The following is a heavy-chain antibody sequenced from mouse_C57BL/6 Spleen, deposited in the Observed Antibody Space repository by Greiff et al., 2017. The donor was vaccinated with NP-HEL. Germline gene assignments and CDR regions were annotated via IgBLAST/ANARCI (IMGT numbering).Heavy chain of an antibody. D-gene: IGHD2-3*01. CDR1: GYTFTSYW. CDR2: IYPGSGST. V-gene: IGHV1-55*01. J-gene: IGHJ4*01. CDR3: ARSLYDYYAMDY. Sequence: VQLQQSGAELVKPGASVKMTCKASGYTFTSYWITWVKQRPGQGLEWIGDIYPGSGSTNYNEKFKSKATLTVDTSSSTAYMQLSSLTSEDSAVYYCARSLYDYYAMDYWGQGTSVTVSS.